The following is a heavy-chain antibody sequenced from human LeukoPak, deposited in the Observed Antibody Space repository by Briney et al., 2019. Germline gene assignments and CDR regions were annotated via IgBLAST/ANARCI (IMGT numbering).Heavy chain of an antibody. V-gene: IGHV3-53*04. J-gene: IGHJ5*02. Sequence: GGALRLSCAASGGTLSSIYMSGVGQTPGKGVEGVAVIFGGGSTAYSDSVKGGFTISRHHFKNTLDLQMNSLRPEDTALYYCTSRYSNGWYDTWGQGTLVTVSS. CDR1: GGTLSSIY. CDR2: IFGGGST. D-gene: IGHD6-19*01. CDR3: TSRYSNGWYDT.